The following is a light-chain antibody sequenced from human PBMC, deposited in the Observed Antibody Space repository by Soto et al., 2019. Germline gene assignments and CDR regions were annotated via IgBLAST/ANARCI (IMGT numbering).Light chain of an antibody. CDR2: GAS. J-gene: IGKJ1*01. CDR1: PAIASF. Sequence: IQLTQSPSSLSASVGDRVTITSRASPAIASFLAWYQQKPGKAPKLLIYGASTLQSGVPSRFSGSRSGTDYTLTIASLQHEDFATYYCQQLNGSPWTFGQGTKVDIK. CDR3: QQLNGSPWT. V-gene: IGKV1-9*01.